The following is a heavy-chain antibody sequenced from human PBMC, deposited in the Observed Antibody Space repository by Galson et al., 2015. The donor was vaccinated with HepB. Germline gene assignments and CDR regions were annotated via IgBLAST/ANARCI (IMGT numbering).Heavy chain of an antibody. D-gene: IGHD3-16*01. Sequence: SETLSLTCTVSGGSISSYYWSWIRQPAGKGLEWIGHIYTSGSTNYNPSLKSRVTVSVDTSKNQFSLKLSPVTAADTAVYFCARDPPGEAFDIWGQGTMVTVSS. V-gene: IGHV4-4*07. CDR1: GGSISSYY. CDR3: ARDPPGEAFDI. J-gene: IGHJ3*02. CDR2: IYTSGST.